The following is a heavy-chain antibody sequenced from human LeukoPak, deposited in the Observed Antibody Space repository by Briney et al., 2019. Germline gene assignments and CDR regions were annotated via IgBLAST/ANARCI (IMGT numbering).Heavy chain of an antibody. CDR2: IYYSGST. CDR1: GGSISSGAYY. D-gene: IGHD3-22*01. J-gene: IGHJ4*02. Sequence: PSETLSLTCTVSGGSISSGAYYWSWIRQPPGKGLEWIGYIYYSGSTNYNPSLKSRVTISVDTSKNQFSLKLGSVTAADTAVYYCARRDNYDSSGSFDYWGQGTLVTVSS. CDR3: ARRDNYDSSGSFDY. V-gene: IGHV4-61*08.